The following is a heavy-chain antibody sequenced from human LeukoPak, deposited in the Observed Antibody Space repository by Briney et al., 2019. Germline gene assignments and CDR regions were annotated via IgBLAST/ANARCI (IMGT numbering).Heavy chain of an antibody. CDR2: IRYDGSAK. CDR3: ARVWYYYDSSGYPTTGYFDL. CDR1: GFTFSNHG. Sequence: RRSLRLSCAASGFTFSNHGMHWVRQAPGKGLEWVAFIRYDGSAKFYTDSVKGRFTISRDNAKNSLYLQMNSLRAEDTAVYYCARVWYYYDSSGYPTTGYFDLWGRGTLVTVSS. V-gene: IGHV3-33*01. J-gene: IGHJ2*01. D-gene: IGHD3-22*01.